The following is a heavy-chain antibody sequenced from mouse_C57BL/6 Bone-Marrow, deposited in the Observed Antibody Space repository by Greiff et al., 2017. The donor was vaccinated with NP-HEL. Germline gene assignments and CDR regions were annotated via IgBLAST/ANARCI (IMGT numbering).Heavy chain of an antibody. D-gene: IGHD6-1*01. J-gene: IGHJ3*01. CDR3: ASQPPWFAY. CDR2: IYPRSGNT. V-gene: IGHV1-81*01. Sequence: QVQLKESGAELARPGASVKLSCKASGYTFTSYGISWVKQRTGQGLEWIGEIYPRSGNTYYNEKFKGKATLTADKSSSTAYMELRSLTSEDSAVYFCASQPPWFAYWGKGTLVTVSA. CDR1: GYTFTSYG.